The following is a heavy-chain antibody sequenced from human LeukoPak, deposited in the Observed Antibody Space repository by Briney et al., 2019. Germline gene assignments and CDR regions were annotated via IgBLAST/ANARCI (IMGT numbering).Heavy chain of an antibody. CDR3: ARGGVVVTAFYFDY. CDR1: GGTFSSYA. CDR2: IIPIFGIA. D-gene: IGHD2-21*02. V-gene: IGHV1-69*04. Sequence: SVKVSCKASGGTFSSYAISWVRQAPGQGLEWMGRIIPIFGIANYAQKFQGRVTITADKSTSTAYMELSSLRSEDTAVYYCARGGVVVTAFYFDYWGQGNLVTVSS. J-gene: IGHJ4*02.